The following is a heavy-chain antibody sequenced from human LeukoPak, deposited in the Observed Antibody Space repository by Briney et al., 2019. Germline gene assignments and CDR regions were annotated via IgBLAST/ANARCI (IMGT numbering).Heavy chain of an antibody. CDR3: ARDLVRGVIISALAN. Sequence: ASVKVSCKASGYTFTSYYMHWVRQAPGQGLEWMGIINPSGGSTSYAQKFQGRVTMTRDTSTSTVYMEPSSLRSEDTAVYYCARDLVRGVIISALANWGQGTLVTVSS. CDR1: GYTFTSYY. J-gene: IGHJ4*02. V-gene: IGHV1-46*01. D-gene: IGHD3-10*02. CDR2: INPSGGST.